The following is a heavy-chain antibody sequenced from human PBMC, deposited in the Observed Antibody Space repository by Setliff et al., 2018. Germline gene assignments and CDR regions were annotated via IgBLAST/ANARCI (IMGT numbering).Heavy chain of an antibody. D-gene: IGHD3-9*01. CDR2: IYTSGST. J-gene: IGHJ3*02. CDR1: GDSFSDYY. Sequence: SETLSLTCAVYGDSFSDYYWSWIRQPAGKGLEWIGRIYTSGSTNYNPSLKSRVTMSLDTSKNQFSLKLTSVTAADTALYFCARERLYYDDLTGFSPEAFDIWGQGTMVTVSS. V-gene: IGHV4-4*07. CDR3: ARERLYYDDLTGFSPEAFDI.